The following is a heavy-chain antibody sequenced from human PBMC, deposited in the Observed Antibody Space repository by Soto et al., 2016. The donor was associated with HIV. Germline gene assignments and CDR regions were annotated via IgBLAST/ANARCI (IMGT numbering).Heavy chain of an antibody. CDR2: IKSKTDGGTT. J-gene: IGHJ6*02. D-gene: IGHD6-13*01. V-gene: IGHV3-15*01. Sequence: EVQLVESGGGLVKPGGSLRLSCAASGFTFSNAWMSWVRQAPGKGLEWVGRIKSKTDGGTTDYAAPVKGRFTISRDDSKNTLYLQMNSLKTEDTAVYYCTTDLKQQLDPLTGMDVWGQGTTVTVSS. CDR1: GFTFSNAW. CDR3: TTDLKQQLDPLTGMDV.